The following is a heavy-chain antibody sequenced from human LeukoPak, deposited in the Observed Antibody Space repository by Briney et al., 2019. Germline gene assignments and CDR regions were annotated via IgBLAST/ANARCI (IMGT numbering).Heavy chain of an antibody. CDR1: GFTFSSNS. D-gene: IGHD7-27*01. CDR2: ISSSSNSI. Sequence: GGSLRLSCAASGFTFSSNSMNWVRQAPGKGLEWVSSISSSSNSIYYADAVKGRFTISRDNAKNSLSLQMNSLRAEDTAVYYCARFNWGSQVPDFFDYWGQGTLVTVSS. J-gene: IGHJ4*02. CDR3: ARFNWGSQVPDFFDY. V-gene: IGHV3-21*01.